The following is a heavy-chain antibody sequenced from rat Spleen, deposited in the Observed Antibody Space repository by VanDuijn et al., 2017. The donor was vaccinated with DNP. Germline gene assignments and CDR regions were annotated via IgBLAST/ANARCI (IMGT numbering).Heavy chain of an antibody. V-gene: IGHV5-7*01. CDR3: GRDTGN. CDR1: RFTFIIYD. Sequence: EVQLVETGGGVVQRGRAMKLSCAASRFTFIIYDMAWVRQAPEKGLEWVATITYDGRTTYYPDSVKGRFTISRNNAKNTPYLQMNGLRSEDTATYYCGRDTGNWGQGVMVTVSS. J-gene: IGHJ2*01. D-gene: IGHD4-2*01. CDR2: ITYDGRTT.